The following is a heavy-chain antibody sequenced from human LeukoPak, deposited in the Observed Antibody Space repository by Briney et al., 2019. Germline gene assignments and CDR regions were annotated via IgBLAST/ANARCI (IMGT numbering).Heavy chain of an antibody. CDR1: GGSISSSSYY. CDR3: ARDYPGIAVAGRLFDY. V-gene: IGHV4-39*07. CDR2: IYYSGST. D-gene: IGHD6-19*01. J-gene: IGHJ4*02. Sequence: SETLSLTCTVSGGSISSSSYYWGWIRQPPGKGLEWIGSIYYSGSTYYNPSLKSRVTISVDTSKNQFSLKLSSVTAADTAVYYCARDYPGIAVAGRLFDYWGQGTLVTVSS.